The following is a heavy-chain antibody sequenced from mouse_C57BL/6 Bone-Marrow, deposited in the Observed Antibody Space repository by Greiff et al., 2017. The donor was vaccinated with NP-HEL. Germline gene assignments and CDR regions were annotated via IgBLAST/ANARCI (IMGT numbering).Heavy chain of an antibody. D-gene: IGHD1-1*01. CDR1: GYTFTSYW. CDR2: IYPGSGST. V-gene: IGHV1-55*01. J-gene: IGHJ4*01. CDR3: ARDGAITTAPYAMDY. Sequence: QVQLQQPGAELVKPGASVKMSCKASGYTFTSYWITWVKQRPGQGLEWIGDIYPGSGSTNYNEKFKSKATLTVDKSSSTAYMPLSSLTSEDSAVYYYARDGAITTAPYAMDYWGQGTSVTVSS.